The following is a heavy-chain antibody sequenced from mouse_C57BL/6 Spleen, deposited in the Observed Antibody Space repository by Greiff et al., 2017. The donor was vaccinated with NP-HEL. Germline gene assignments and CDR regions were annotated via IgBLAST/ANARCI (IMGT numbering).Heavy chain of an antibody. CDR1: GYTFTSYW. J-gene: IGHJ4*01. Sequence: QVQLQQPGAELVKPGASVKLSCKASGYTFTSYWMQWVKQRPGQGLEWIGEIDPSDSYTNYNQKFKGKATLAVDTSSSTAYMQRSSLTSEDAAVYYCARGGLRRAMDYWGQGTSVTVSS. D-gene: IGHD2-4*01. CDR2: IDPSDSYT. V-gene: IGHV1-50*01. CDR3: ARGGLRRAMDY.